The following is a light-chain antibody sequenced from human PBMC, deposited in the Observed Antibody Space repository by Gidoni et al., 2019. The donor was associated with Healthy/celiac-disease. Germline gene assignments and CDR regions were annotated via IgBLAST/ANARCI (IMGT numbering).Light chain of an antibody. J-gene: IGKJ5*01. V-gene: IGKV1-39*01. CDR3: QQNYSTPPFT. CDR1: QSISSY. CDR2: AAS. Sequence: DIQMTQSPSSLSASVGDRVTITCRASQSISSYLNWYQQKPGKAPKLLIYAASSLQRGVPSRFSGSGSGTDFTLTISSLQPEDFATYYCQQNYSTPPFTFGQGTRLEIK.